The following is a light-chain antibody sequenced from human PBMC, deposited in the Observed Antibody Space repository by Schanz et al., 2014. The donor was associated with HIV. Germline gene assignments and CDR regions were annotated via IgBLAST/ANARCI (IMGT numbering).Light chain of an antibody. J-gene: IGKJ2*01. Sequence: AIRITQSPPSLSASTGDRVTITCRANQGISNYLAWYQQKPGKAPKLLIYAASTLQSGVPSRFSGSGSGTDFTLTISSLQPEDFATYYCQQCVTYPYTFGQGTRLDVK. CDR3: QQCVTYPYT. CDR1: QGISNY. CDR2: AAS. V-gene: IGKV1-8*01.